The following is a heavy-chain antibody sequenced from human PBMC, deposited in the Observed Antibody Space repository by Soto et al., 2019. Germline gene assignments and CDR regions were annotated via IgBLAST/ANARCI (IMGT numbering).Heavy chain of an antibody. Sequence: GASVKVSCKASGYTFTSYAMHWVRQAPGQRLEWMGWINAGNGNTKYSQKFQGRVTITRDTSASTAYMELSSLRSEDTAVYYCAGLGVDTAMANEYYFDYWGQGTLVTVSS. CDR3: AGLGVDTAMANEYYFDY. D-gene: IGHD5-18*01. CDR1: GYTFTSYA. V-gene: IGHV1-3*01. CDR2: INAGNGNT. J-gene: IGHJ4*02.